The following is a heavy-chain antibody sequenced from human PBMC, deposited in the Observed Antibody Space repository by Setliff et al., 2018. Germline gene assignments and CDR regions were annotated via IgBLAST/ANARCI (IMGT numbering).Heavy chain of an antibody. D-gene: IGHD5-12*01. V-gene: IGHV4-61*02. J-gene: IGHJ4*02. CDR3: ARGGYSRGPPVYYFDY. Sequence: LSLTCTVSGGSISSGSYYWSWIRQPAGKGLEWIGRIYTSGSTNYNPSLKSRVTISVDTSKNQFSLKLSSVTAADTAVYYCARGGYSRGPPVYYFDYWGQETLVTVSS. CDR1: GGSISSGSYY. CDR2: IYTSGST.